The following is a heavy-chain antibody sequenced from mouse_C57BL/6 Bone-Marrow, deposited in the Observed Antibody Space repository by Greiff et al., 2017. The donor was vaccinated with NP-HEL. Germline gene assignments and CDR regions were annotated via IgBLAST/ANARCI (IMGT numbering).Heavy chain of an antibody. Sequence: QVQLKESGPGLVQPSQSLSITCTVSGFSLTSYGVHWVRQSPGKGLEWLGVIWSGGSTDYNAAFISRLSISKDNSKSQVFFKMNSLQADDTAIYYCARPIRSGFYYFDYWGQGTTLTVSS. D-gene: IGHD1-1*01. V-gene: IGHV2-2*01. CDR1: GFSLTSYG. CDR3: ARPIRSGFYYFDY. CDR2: IWSGGST. J-gene: IGHJ2*01.